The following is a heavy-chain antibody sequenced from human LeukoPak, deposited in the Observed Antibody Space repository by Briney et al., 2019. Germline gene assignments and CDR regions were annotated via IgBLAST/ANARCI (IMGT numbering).Heavy chain of an antibody. Sequence: SETLSLTCTVSGGSISSYYWSWIRQPPGKGLEWIGYIYYSGSTNYNPSLKSRVTISVGTSKNQFSLKLSSVTAADTAVYYCARGRGSAAIDYWGQGTLVTVSS. V-gene: IGHV4-59*08. D-gene: IGHD2-2*01. CDR2: IYYSGST. CDR3: ARGRGSAAIDY. CDR1: GGSISSYY. J-gene: IGHJ4*02.